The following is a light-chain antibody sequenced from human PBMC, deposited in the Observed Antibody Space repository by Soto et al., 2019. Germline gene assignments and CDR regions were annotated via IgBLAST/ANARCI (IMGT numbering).Light chain of an antibody. Sequence: QSVLTQPPSASGTPGQRVTISCSGSSSNIGSSTVNWYQQLPGTAPKLLIYADDQRPSGVPDRFSGSKSGTSASLAISGLQSEDEADYYCSSFVAGNNYWVFGGGTKLTVL. J-gene: IGLJ3*02. CDR2: ADD. CDR1: SSNIGSST. CDR3: SSFVAGNNYWV. V-gene: IGLV1-44*01.